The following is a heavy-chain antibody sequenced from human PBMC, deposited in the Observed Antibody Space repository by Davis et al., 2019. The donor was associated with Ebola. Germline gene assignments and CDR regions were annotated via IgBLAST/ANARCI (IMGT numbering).Heavy chain of an antibody. CDR1: GFTFSDYY. Sequence: GESLKISCAASGFTFSDYYMSWVRQAPGKGLEWVSVIYSGGSTYYADSVKGRFTISRDNSKNTLYLQMNSLRAEDTAVYYCARPNCSSTSCYKYGMDVWGQGTTVTVSS. D-gene: IGHD2-2*02. CDR3: ARPNCSSTSCYKYGMDV. J-gene: IGHJ6*02. CDR2: IYSGGST. V-gene: IGHV3-66*04.